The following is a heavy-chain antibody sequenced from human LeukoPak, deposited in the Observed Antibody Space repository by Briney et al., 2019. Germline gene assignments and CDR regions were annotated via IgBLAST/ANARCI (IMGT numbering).Heavy chain of an antibody. Sequence: GASVKVSCKASGYTFTGYYMHWVRQAPGQGLEWMGWINPNSGGTNHAQKFQGRVTMTRDTSISTAYMELSRLRSDDTAVYYCARDLGYGNYYYYYMDVWAKGTTVTVSS. CDR1: GYTFTGYY. CDR3: ARDLGYGNYYYYYMDV. V-gene: IGHV1-2*02. J-gene: IGHJ6*03. CDR2: INPNSGGT. D-gene: IGHD4-17*01.